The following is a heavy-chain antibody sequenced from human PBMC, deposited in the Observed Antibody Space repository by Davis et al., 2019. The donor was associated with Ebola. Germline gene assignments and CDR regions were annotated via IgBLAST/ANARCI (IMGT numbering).Heavy chain of an antibody. V-gene: IGHV3-30*02. D-gene: IGHD2-15*01. Sequence: GGSLRLSCTDSVITFSSYAMTWVRQAPGKGLEWVAFIRYDGSNKYYADSVKGRFTISRDNSKNTLYLQMNSLRAEDTAVYYCAKGSTLQHWGQGTLVTVSS. J-gene: IGHJ1*01. CDR2: IRYDGSNK. CDR3: AKGSTLQH. CDR1: VITFSSYA.